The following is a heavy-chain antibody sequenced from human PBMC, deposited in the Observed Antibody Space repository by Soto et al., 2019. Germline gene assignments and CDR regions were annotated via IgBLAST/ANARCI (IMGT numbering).Heavy chain of an antibody. CDR3: ATSQYLQLLLTD. CDR2: ISGTGEIT. D-gene: IGHD3-16*01. V-gene: IGHV3-23*01. Sequence: EVQLLESGGGLVQPGGSLRLCCAASEFTLNNHAMSWVRQAPGKGLEWVSTISGTGEITYYADSVKGRFTVSRDKSKNTLFLQMNSLRVEDTAVYYCATSQYLQLLLTDWGQGTLVTVS. J-gene: IGHJ4*02. CDR1: EFTLNNHA.